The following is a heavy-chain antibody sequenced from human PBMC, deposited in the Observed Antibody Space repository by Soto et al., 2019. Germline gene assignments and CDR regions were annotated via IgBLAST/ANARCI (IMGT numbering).Heavy chain of an antibody. Sequence: EVQLLESGGGLVQPGGSLRLSCAASGFTFSSYAMSWVRQAPGKRLEWVSAISGSGGSTYYADSVKGRFTFCIDNSKNPMYRQVNILRAEDTAVYYCTKELIREYRQTHFHLPRQKEYGMHVWGQGTTLTVSS. CDR3: TKELIREYRQTHFHLPRQKEYGMHV. CDR2: ISGSGGST. CDR1: GFTFSSYA. V-gene: IGHV3-23*01. J-gene: IGHJ6*02. D-gene: IGHD3-10*01.